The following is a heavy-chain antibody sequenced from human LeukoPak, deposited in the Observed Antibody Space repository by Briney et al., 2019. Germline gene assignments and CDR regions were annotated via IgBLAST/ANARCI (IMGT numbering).Heavy chain of an antibody. J-gene: IGHJ6*02. CDR2: ISYDGSNK. CDR3: ARRTNDYYGMDV. CDR1: GFTFSSYA. D-gene: IGHD2-8*01. Sequence: GGSLRLSCAASGFTFSSYAMHWVRQAPGKGLEWVAVISYDGSNKYYADSVKGRFTISRDNAKNSLYLQMNSLRAEDTAVYYCARRTNDYYGMDVWGQGTTVTVSS. V-gene: IGHV3-30-3*01.